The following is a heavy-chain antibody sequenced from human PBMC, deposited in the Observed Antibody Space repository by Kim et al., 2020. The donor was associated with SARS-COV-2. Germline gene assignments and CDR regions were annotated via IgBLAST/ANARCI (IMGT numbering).Heavy chain of an antibody. V-gene: IGHV4-59*08. CDR1: GGSISSYY. Sequence: SETLSLTCTVSGGSISSYYWSWIRQPPGKGLEWIGYIYYSGSTNYNPSLKSRVTISVDTSKNQFSLKLSSVTAADTAVYYCARHRLGITYSGYDVWGQGTLVTVSS. CDR2: IYYSGST. CDR3: ARHRLGITYSGYDV. J-gene: IGHJ4*02. D-gene: IGHD5-12*01.